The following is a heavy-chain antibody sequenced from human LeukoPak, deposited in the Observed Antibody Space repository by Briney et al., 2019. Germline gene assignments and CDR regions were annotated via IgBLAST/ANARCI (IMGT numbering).Heavy chain of an antibody. CDR2: ISSSGSTI. V-gene: IGHV3-48*03. J-gene: IGHJ4*02. CDR1: GFTFTNYE. CDR3: ARGARGSGTASDY. D-gene: IGHD3-10*01. Sequence: GGSLRLSCAASGFTFTNYEMNWVRQAPGKGLEWVSYISSSGSTINYADSVKGRFTISRDNAKNTLHLQMNSLRAEDTAVYYCARGARGSGTASDYWGQGTLVTVSS.